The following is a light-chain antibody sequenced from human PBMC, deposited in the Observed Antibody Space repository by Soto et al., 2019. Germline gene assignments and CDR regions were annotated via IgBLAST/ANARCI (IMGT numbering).Light chain of an antibody. CDR2: ENN. CDR3: QSYDSSLSGYV. Sequence: QSVLTQPPSVSEAPGQRVTISCTGSSSNIGAGYEAPWYQQVPGTAPKLLIYENNNRPSGVPDRFSGSKSGTSASLAITGLQAVDEAEYYCQSYDSSLSGYVFGTGTKLTVL. CDR1: SSNIGAGYE. J-gene: IGLJ1*01. V-gene: IGLV1-40*01.